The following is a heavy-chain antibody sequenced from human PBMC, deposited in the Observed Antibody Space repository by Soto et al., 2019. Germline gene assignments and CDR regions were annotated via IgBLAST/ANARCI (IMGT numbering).Heavy chain of an antibody. Sequence: GASVKVSCKASGYTFTNFGISWVRQAPGQGLEWMGWISAYNGNTNYAQNFQGRVTMTTDTSTSTAYMELSSLRSEDTAVYYCAADRTYCGGDCYVDWGQGTLVTVPQ. J-gene: IGHJ4*02. D-gene: IGHD2-21*02. CDR1: GYTFTNFG. V-gene: IGHV1-18*01. CDR3: AADRTYCGGDCYVD. CDR2: ISAYNGNT.